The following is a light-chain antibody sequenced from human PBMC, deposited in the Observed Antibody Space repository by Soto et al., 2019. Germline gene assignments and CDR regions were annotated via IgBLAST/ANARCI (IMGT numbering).Light chain of an antibody. CDR2: DDI. J-gene: IGLJ2*01. V-gene: IGLV1-40*01. Sequence: QPVLTQPPSVSGAPGQRVTISCTGSSSNIGARYDVHWYQQLPGTAPKLLIYDDINRPSGVPDRFSGSKSGTSASLAITGLQAEDEAEYYCQSYDSSLSGVVFGGGTQLTVL. CDR1: SSNIGARYD. CDR3: QSYDSSLSGVV.